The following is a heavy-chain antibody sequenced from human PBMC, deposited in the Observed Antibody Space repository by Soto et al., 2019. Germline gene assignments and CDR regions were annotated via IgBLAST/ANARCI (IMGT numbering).Heavy chain of an antibody. J-gene: IGHJ6*02. CDR2: IRSSGSTI. Sequence: QVQLVESGGGLVKPGGSLRLSCAASGFTFSDYYMSWIRQAPGKGLEWGSYIRSSGSTIYYADSVKGRFTISRDNAKNSRYLQMKSLRAEDTAVYYCARDGDGSGSYPGPGYYYGMDVWGQGTTVTVSS. CDR3: ARDGDGSGSYPGPGYYYGMDV. V-gene: IGHV3-11*01. CDR1: GFTFSDYY. D-gene: IGHD3-10*01.